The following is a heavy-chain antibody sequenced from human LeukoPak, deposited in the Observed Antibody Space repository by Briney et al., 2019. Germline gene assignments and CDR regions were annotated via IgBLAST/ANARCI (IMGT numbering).Heavy chain of an antibody. CDR1: GFTFSSYS. CDR3: AKDDAWLQYND. D-gene: IGHD5-24*01. Sequence: GGSLRLSCAASGFTFSSYSMNWVRQAPGKGLEWVSGISPSGDIKYYVDSVKGRFTVSRDNSKNTLYLQINSLRGEDTAVYYCAKDDAWLQYNDWGQGTLVTVSS. CDR2: ISPSGDIK. V-gene: IGHV3-23*01. J-gene: IGHJ4*02.